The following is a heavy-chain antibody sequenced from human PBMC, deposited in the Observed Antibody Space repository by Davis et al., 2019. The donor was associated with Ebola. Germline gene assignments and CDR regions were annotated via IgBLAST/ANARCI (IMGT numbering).Heavy chain of an antibody. Sequence: SVKVSCKASGYTFNSHGISWVRQAPGQGLEWMGGIIPFFGKANYAQKFQGRVTITAAESTSTAYMELSSLRFEDTAVYYCTTLDILTAYVPYAMDVWGQGTTVTVS. D-gene: IGHD3-9*01. CDR3: TTLDILTAYVPYAMDV. CDR2: IIPFFGKA. CDR1: GYTFNSHG. J-gene: IGHJ6*02. V-gene: IGHV1-69*13.